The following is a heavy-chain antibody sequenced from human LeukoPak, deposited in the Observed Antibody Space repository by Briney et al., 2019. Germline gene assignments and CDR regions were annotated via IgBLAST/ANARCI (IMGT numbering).Heavy chain of an antibody. CDR1: GGSISGFY. CDR3: ARGRDSSGWFDY. CDR2: IYYSGSA. J-gene: IGHJ4*02. D-gene: IGHD6-19*01. Sequence: SETLSLTCTVAGGSISGFYWGWIRQAPGKGLEWIGFIYYSGSANYNPSLKSRVTMSVDTSKNQFSLKLSSVTAADTAFYYCARGRDSSGWFDYWGQGTLVTVSS. V-gene: IGHV4-59*01.